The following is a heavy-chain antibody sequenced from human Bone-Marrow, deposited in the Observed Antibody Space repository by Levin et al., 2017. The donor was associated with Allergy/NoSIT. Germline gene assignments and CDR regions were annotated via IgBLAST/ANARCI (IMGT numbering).Heavy chain of an antibody. Sequence: GESLKISCAASGFSFKTYEITWVRQAPGKGLEWVSYISGSGNNIYYADSVKGRFTISRDNAKNSVYLQMNSPRAEDTAVYYCARILTKWAYADYWGQGALVTVSS. CDR2: ISGSGNNI. CDR1: GFSFKTYE. D-gene: IGHD2-8*01. V-gene: IGHV3-48*03. CDR3: ARILTKWAYADY. J-gene: IGHJ4*02.